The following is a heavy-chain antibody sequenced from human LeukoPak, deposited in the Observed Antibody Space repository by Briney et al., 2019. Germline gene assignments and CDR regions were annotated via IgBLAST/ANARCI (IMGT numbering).Heavy chain of an antibody. J-gene: IGHJ6*02. CDR2: INHSGST. Sequence: SETLSLTCTVSGGSISSSSYYWGWIRQPPGKGLEWIGEINHSGSTNYNPSLKSRVTISVDTSKNQFSLKLSSVTAADTAVYYCARGRYCSSTSCYANCYYYGMDVWGQGTTVTVSS. V-gene: IGHV4-39*07. D-gene: IGHD2-2*01. CDR1: GGSISSSSYY. CDR3: ARGRYCSSTSCYANCYYYGMDV.